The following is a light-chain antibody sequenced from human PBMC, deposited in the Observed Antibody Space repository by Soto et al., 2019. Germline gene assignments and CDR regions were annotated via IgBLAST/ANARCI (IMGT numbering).Light chain of an antibody. CDR1: QSVSSSY. CDR2: GAS. CDR3: QQYGSSRT. Sequence: ELVLTQSPGTLSLSPGERATLSCRASQSVSSSYLAWYQQKPGQAPRLLIYGASSRATGIPDRISGSGSGTDFTLTISRQEPEDIAVYYCQQYGSSRTFGQGTKVEIK. V-gene: IGKV3-20*01. J-gene: IGKJ1*01.